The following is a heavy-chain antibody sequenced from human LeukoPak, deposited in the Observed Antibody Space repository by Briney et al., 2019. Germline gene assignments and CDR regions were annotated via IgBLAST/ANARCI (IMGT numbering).Heavy chain of an antibody. CDR1: GGSFSGYY. V-gene: IGHV4-34*01. D-gene: IGHD6-13*01. CDR3: ARARYSSSWYNYYYYYYMDV. J-gene: IGHJ6*03. CDR2: VYYSGNT. Sequence: PSETLSLTCAVYGGSFSGYYWSWIRQPPGKGLECIGSVYYSGNTYYNPSLKSRVTISVDTSKNQFSLKLSSVTAADTAVYYCARARYSSSWYNYYYYYYMDVWGKGTTVTVSS.